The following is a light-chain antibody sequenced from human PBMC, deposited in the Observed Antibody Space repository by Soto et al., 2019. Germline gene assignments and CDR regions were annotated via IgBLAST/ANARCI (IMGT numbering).Light chain of an antibody. V-gene: IGLV2-14*01. CDR1: RSDVGGYDY. CDR2: EVT. CDR3: SSHTSGNTRV. J-gene: IGLJ1*01. Sequence: QSALTQPASVSGSPGQSIAISCTGTRSDVGGYDYVSWYQQHPDKAPKLMIYEVTKRPSGVSNRFSGSKSGNTASLTISGLQPEDEADYYCSSHTSGNTRVFGSGTKVTVL.